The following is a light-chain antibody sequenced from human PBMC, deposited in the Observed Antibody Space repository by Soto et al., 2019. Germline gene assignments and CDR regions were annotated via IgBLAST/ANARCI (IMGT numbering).Light chain of an antibody. J-gene: IGKJ5*01. CDR2: GAS. CDR1: QHVGRW. V-gene: IGKV1-12*01. CDR3: QQANSFPIT. Sequence: DTQLTQSPPTLSGXVGDXVTIXXRASQHVGRWLAWYQQKPGKAPTLLIHGASILQSGVPPRYSGSGSGTDFTLTISSLQPEDFATYYCQQANSFPITFGQGTRMEIK.